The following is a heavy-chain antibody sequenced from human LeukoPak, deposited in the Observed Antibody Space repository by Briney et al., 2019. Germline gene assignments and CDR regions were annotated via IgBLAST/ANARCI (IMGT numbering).Heavy chain of an antibody. Sequence: SETLSLTRAVYGGSFSGYYWSWIRQPPGKGLEWIGEINHSGSTNYNPSLKSRVTISVDTSKNQFSLKLSSVTAADTAVYYCARGSGLGYYDSSGYRSYFDYWGQGTLVTVSS. CDR2: INHSGST. CDR3: ARGSGLGYYDSSGYRSYFDY. D-gene: IGHD3-22*01. J-gene: IGHJ4*02. CDR1: GGSFSGYY. V-gene: IGHV4-34*01.